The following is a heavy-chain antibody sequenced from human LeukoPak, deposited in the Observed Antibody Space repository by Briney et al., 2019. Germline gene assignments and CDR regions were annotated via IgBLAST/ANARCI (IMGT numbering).Heavy chain of an antibody. CDR3: ARGVDILPGGNWFDP. Sequence: ASVKVSCKASGYTFISYGISWVRQAPGQGLGWMGWISAYKGNTNYAQKLQGRVTMTTDTTTSTAYMELSSRRSDDTAVYYCARGVDILPGGNWFDPWGQGALVTVSS. D-gene: IGHD3-9*01. CDR1: GYTFISYG. J-gene: IGHJ5*02. V-gene: IGHV1-18*04. CDR2: ISAYKGNT.